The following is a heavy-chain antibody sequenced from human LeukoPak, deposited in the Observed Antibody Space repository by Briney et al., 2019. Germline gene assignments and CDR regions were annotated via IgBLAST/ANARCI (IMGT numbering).Heavy chain of an antibody. J-gene: IGHJ6*02. CDR1: GSGFTSYW. V-gene: IGHV5-51*01. CDR3: ASGYGGTDYHYYGMDL. CDR2: IYPGDSDT. D-gene: IGHD4-23*01. Sequence: GESLKISCQGSGSGFTSYWIGWVRPMPGKGLEWMGIIYPGDSDTRYSPSFQGQVTISADKSISTAYLQWSSLKASDTAMYYCASGYGGTDYHYYGMDLWGQGTTVTGSS.